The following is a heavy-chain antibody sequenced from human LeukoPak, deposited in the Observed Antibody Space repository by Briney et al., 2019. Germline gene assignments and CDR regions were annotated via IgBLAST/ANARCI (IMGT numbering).Heavy chain of an antibody. CDR2: VIGSGKST. Sequence: GGSLRLSCAASGFTFNTYAMSCVRQAPGKGLEWVSGVIGSGKSTFYADSVKGRFTISRDNSRNTLYLQMNSLRVEDTALYYCTRPHVDGGYYYHQYWGQGTLVTVSS. V-gene: IGHV3-23*01. J-gene: IGHJ4*02. CDR1: GFTFNTYA. D-gene: IGHD3-22*01. CDR3: TRPHVDGGYYYHQY.